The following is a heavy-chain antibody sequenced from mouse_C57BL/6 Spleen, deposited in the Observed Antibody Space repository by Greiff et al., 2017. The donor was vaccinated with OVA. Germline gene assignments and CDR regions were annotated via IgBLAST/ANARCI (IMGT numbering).Heavy chain of an antibody. CDR1: GFTFSSYA. D-gene: IGHD4-1*01. V-gene: IGHV5-4*03. CDR2: ISDGGSYT. CDR3: ARANWDAY. Sequence: EVKVVESGGGLVKPGGSLKLSCAASGFTFSSYAMSWVRQTPEKRLEWVATISDGGSYTYYPDNVKGRFTISRDNAKNNLYLQMSHLKSEDTAIYYCARANWDAYWGQGPLVTVSA. J-gene: IGHJ3*01.